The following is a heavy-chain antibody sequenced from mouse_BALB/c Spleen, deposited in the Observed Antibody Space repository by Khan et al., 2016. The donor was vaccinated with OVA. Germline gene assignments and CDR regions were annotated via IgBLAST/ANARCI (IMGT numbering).Heavy chain of an antibody. CDR1: GFSLTSYG. CDR3: ARAFYCGAWFAY. CDR2: IWAGGST. D-gene: IGHD1-1*01. V-gene: IGHV2-9*02. Sequence: VQLQESGPGLVAPSQTLSIICTVSGFSLTSYGVHWVRQPPGKGLEWLGVIWAGGSTNHNSALMSRLSISKDNSKSRVFLKMNSLQTDDTAMYYCARAFYCGAWFAYWGQVTLVTVSA. J-gene: IGHJ3*01.